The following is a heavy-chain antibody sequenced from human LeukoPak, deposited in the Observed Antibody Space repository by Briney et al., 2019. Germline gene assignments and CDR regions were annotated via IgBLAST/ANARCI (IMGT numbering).Heavy chain of an antibody. V-gene: IGHV3-64*01. D-gene: IGHD4-17*01. CDR3: ARGSPVTTADY. CDR1: GFTFSSYA. CDR2: ISSNGGST. J-gene: IGHJ4*02. Sequence: GGSLRLSCAASGFTFSSYAMHWVRQAPGKGLEYVSAISSNGGSTYYANSVKGRFTISRDSSKNTLYLQMGSLRAEDMAVYYCARGSPVTTADYWGQGTLVTVSS.